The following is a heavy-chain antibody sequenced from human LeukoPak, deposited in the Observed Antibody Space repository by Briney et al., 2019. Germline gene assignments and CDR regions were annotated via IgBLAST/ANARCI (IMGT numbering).Heavy chain of an antibody. Sequence: GGSLRLSCAASGFTFSSYGMHWVRQAPGKGLEWVAVISYDGSNKYYADSVKGRFTISRDNSKNTLYLQMNSLRAEDTAVYYCAKEGQYSSGWLDYWGQGTLVTVSS. D-gene: IGHD6-19*01. CDR2: ISYDGSNK. J-gene: IGHJ4*02. CDR3: AKEGQYSSGWLDY. V-gene: IGHV3-30*18. CDR1: GFTFSSYG.